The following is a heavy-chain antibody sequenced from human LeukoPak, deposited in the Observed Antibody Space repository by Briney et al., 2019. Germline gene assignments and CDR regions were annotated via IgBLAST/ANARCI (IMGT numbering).Heavy chain of an antibody. Sequence: SQTLSLTCAISGDSVSNNSAAWNWIRQSPSRGLEWLGRTYYKSKWYNDYAVSVKSRISINPDTSKNQFSLQLTSVTPEDTAVYYCARRYNRGWLHFDYWGQGTLATVSS. J-gene: IGHJ4*02. CDR1: GDSVSNNSAA. CDR2: TYYKSKWYN. CDR3: ARRYNRGWLHFDY. D-gene: IGHD6-19*01. V-gene: IGHV6-1*01.